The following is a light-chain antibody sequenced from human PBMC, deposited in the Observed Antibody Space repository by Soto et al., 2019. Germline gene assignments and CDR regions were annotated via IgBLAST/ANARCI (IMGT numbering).Light chain of an antibody. CDR2: AAT. CDR3: QQSHSIPYT. Sequence: DIQMTQSPSSLSASVGDRVAITCRTSQSIINYLNWYQQREGKAPKLLIFAATSLQSGVPPRFSGSGSGTDINLTISDLQAEDFPTYYCQQSHSIPYTFGLGTKLEVK. V-gene: IGKV1-39*01. CDR1: QSIINY. J-gene: IGKJ2*01.